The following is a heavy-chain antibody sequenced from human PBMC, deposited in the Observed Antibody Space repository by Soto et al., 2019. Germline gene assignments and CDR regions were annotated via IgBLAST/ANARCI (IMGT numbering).Heavy chain of an antibody. CDR3: ARGSTTTTPFDY. CDR2: INPNNGGT. CDR1: GYTFTDYY. V-gene: IGHV1-2*04. Sequence: QVQLVQSGADLKKPGASVKVSCKASGYTFTDYYMHWVRQAPGQGLEWMGWINPNNGGTSYAQKFEGWVTMTRDTSISTAYMEVRRLTSDDTAVYYCARGSTTTTPFDYWGQGTLVTVSS. D-gene: IGHD1-1*01. J-gene: IGHJ4*02.